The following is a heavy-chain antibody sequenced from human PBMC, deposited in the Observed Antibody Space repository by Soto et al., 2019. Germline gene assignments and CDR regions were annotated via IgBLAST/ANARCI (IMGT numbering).Heavy chain of an antibody. Sequence: QVQLVESGGGVVQPGRSLRLSCAASGFTFSSYGMHWVRQAPGKGLEWVAVISYDGSNKYYADSVKGRFTISRDNSKNTXCLQMNSMRAEDTAVYYCAKDRSLYGDYEYYYGMDVWGQGTTVTVSS. D-gene: IGHD4-17*01. CDR1: GFTFSSYG. CDR2: ISYDGSNK. V-gene: IGHV3-30*18. J-gene: IGHJ6*02. CDR3: AKDRSLYGDYEYYYGMDV.